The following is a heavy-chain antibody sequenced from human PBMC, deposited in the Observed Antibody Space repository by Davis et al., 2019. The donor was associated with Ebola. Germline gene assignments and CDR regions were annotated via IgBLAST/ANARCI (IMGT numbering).Heavy chain of an antibody. J-gene: IGHJ4*02. D-gene: IGHD6-19*01. Sequence: GSLTLSCAASGFTFSGSAMHWVRQASGTGLEWVGRIRSKANSYATAYAASVKGRFTISRDDSKNTAYLQMNSLKTEDTAVYYCTITVAGKNIDYWGQGTLVTVSS. V-gene: IGHV3-73*01. CDR3: TITVAGKNIDY. CDR2: IRSKANSYAT. CDR1: GFTFSGSA.